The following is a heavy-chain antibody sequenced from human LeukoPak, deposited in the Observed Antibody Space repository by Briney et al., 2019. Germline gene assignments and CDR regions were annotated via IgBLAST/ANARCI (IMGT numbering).Heavy chain of an antibody. V-gene: IGHV3-72*01. CDR1: GFTFSDHY. J-gene: IGHJ6*02. CDR3: TRAGYGHGLDV. CDR2: IRNKASSYTI. D-gene: IGHD5-12*01. Sequence: PGGSLRLSCVASGFTFSDHYMDWVRQAPGKGLEWVVRIRNKASSYTIQYAASVRGRFSISRDDSSLYLQMNSLKTEDTAVYFCTRAGYGHGLDVWGQGTTVTVSS.